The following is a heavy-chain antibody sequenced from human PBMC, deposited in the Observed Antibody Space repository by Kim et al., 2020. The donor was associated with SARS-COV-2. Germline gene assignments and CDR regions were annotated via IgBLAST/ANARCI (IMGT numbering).Heavy chain of an antibody. Sequence: GGSLRLSCAASGFTVSSNYISWVRQAPGKGLEWVSVTYSGGSTYYAASVKGRFTISRDNSKNTLYLQMNSLRAEDTAVYYCARDKRFLEWSYFDYWGQGTLVAFSS. V-gene: IGHV3-53*01. D-gene: IGHD3-3*01. CDR2: TYSGGST. CDR1: GFTVSSNY. CDR3: ARDKRFLEWSYFDY. J-gene: IGHJ4*02.